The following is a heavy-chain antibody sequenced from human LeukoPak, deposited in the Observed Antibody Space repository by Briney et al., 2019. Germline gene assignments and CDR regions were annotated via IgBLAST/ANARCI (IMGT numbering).Heavy chain of an antibody. D-gene: IGHD6-19*01. CDR1: GDSVSSNSAA. CDR3: ARGRYSSGWYYFDY. V-gene: IGHV6-1*01. Sequence: SQTLSLTCAISGDSVSSNSAAWNWIRQSPSRGLEWLGRTYYRSKWYNEYAVSVKSRITINPDTSKNQFSLQLNSATPEDTAVYYCARGRYSSGWYYFDYWGQGTLVTVSS. CDR2: TYYRSKWYN. J-gene: IGHJ4*02.